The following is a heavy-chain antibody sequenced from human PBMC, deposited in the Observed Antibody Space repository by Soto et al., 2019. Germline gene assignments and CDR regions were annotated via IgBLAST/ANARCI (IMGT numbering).Heavy chain of an antibody. D-gene: IGHD3-10*01. V-gene: IGHV1-18*01. CDR3: ARDKDYYGSGSTSADDVTAFDP. CDR2: ISAYNGNT. J-gene: IGHJ5*02. CDR1: GYTFTSYG. Sequence: ASVKVSCKASGYTFTSYGISWVRQAPGQGLEWMGWISAYNGNTNYAQKLQGRVTMTTDTSTSTAYMELRSLRSDDTAVYYCARDKDYYGSGSTSADDVTAFDPWGQGTLVTVSS.